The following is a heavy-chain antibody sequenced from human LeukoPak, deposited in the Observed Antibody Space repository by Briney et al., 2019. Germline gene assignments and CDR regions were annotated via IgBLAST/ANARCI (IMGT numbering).Heavy chain of an antibody. V-gene: IGHV3-21*04. CDR2: ISSSSYI. CDR3: AKVGPYCSGGSCHIYYFDY. D-gene: IGHD2-15*01. CDR1: GFTFSSYS. J-gene: IGHJ4*02. Sequence: GGSLRLSCAASGFTFSSYSMNWVRQAPGKGLEWVSSISSSSYIYYADSVKGRFTISRDNSKNTLYLQMNSLRAEDTAVYYCAKVGPYCSGGSCHIYYFDYWGQGTLVTVSS.